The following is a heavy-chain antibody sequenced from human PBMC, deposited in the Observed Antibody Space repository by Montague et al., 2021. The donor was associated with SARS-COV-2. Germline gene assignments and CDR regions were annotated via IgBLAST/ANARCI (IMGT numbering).Heavy chain of an antibody. CDR3: ARSPEPMIILIITSLNWYFDL. Sequence: TLSLTCTVSGGSISSGGYYWSWIRQHPGEGLEWIGYIYYSGSTYYNPSLKSRVTISVDTSKNQFSLKVSSVTAADTAVYYCARSPEPMIILIITSLNWYFDLWGCGTLVTVSS. CDR2: IYYSGST. J-gene: IGHJ2*01. CDR1: GGSISSGGYY. V-gene: IGHV4-31*03. D-gene: IGHD3-22*01.